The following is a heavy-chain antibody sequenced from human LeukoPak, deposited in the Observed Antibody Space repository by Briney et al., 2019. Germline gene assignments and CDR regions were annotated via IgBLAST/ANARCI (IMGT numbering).Heavy chain of an antibody. D-gene: IGHD6-19*01. CDR1: GFTFSSYA. J-gene: IGHJ4*02. CDR2: ISYDGSNK. V-gene: IGHV3-30-3*01. CDR3: ARGAYGSVLDY. Sequence: GGSLRLSCAASGFTFSSYAMHWVRQAPGKGLEWVAVISYDGSNKYYADSVKGRFTISRDNSKNTLYLQMNSLRAEDTAVYYCARGAYGSVLDYWGQGTLVTVSS.